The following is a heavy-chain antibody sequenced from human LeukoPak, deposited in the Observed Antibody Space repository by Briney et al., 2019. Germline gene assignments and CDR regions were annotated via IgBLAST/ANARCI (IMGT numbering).Heavy chain of an antibody. CDR1: GGSISSGSYY. CDR2: INHSGST. Sequence: SQTLSLTCTVSGGSISSGSYYWSWIRQPAGRGLEWIGEINHSGSTNYNPSLKSRVTISVDTSKNQFSLKLSSVTAADTAVYYCARGGEKYYFDYWGQGTLVTVSS. J-gene: IGHJ4*02. V-gene: IGHV4-61*09. D-gene: IGHD3-10*01. CDR3: ARGGEKYYFDY.